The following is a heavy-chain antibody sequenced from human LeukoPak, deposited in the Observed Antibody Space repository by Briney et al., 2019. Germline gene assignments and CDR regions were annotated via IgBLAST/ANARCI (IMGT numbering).Heavy chain of an antibody. CDR2: IKQDGSEK. CDR3: ASSSLVGSYDWRYFQH. V-gene: IGHV3-7*01. J-gene: IGHJ1*01. Sequence: GGSLRLSCAASGFTFSSYWMSWVRQAPGKGLEWVANIKQDGSEKYYVDSVKGRFTISRDNAKNSLYLQMNSLRAEDTAVYYCASSSLVGSYDWRYFQHWGQGTLVTVSS. D-gene: IGHD5-12*01. CDR1: GFTFSSYW.